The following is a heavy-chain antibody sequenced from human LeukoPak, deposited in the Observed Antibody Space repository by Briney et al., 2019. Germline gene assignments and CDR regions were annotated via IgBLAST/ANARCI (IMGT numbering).Heavy chain of an antibody. CDR3: ARVRDGNNYSYFDY. J-gene: IGHJ4*02. CDR2: INPSGGST. Sequence: ASVKVSCKASGGTFSSYTISWVRQAPGQGLEWMGIINPSGGSTSYAQKFQGRVTMTRDTSTSTVYMELSGLRSDDTAVYYCARVRDGNNYSYFDYWGQGTLVTVSS. V-gene: IGHV1-46*01. D-gene: IGHD5-24*01. CDR1: GGTFSSYT.